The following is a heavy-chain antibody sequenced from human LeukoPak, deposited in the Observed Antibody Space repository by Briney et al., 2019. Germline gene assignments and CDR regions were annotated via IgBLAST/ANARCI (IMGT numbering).Heavy chain of an antibody. Sequence: GGSLRLSCAASGFTVSSYYMNWVRQAPGKELEWVSVIYTGGGRYYADSVRGRFTISRDTSKNMVFLQMNSLRVEDTAVYYCAKGSNNYPDNFDYWGQGTLVTVSS. J-gene: IGHJ4*02. CDR3: AKGSNNYPDNFDY. D-gene: IGHD1-1*01. CDR1: GFTVSSYY. V-gene: IGHV3-53*01. CDR2: IYTGGGR.